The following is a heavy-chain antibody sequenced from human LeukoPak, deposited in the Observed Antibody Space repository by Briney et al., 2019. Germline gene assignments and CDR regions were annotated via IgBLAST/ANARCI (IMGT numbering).Heavy chain of an antibody. D-gene: IGHD3-3*01. CDR3: ARRRPLDDFWSGYYEFGGAMDV. Sequence: GGSLRLSCAASGFTFSSYAMSWVRQAPGKGLEWVSAISGSGGSTNYADSVKGRFTISRDNSKNTLYLQMNSLRAEDTAVYYCARRRPLDDFWSGYYEFGGAMDVWGKGTTVTVSS. J-gene: IGHJ6*04. CDR2: ISGSGGST. CDR1: GFTFSSYA. V-gene: IGHV3-23*01.